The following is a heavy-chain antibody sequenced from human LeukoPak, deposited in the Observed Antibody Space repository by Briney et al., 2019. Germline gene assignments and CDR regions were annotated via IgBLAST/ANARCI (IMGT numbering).Heavy chain of an antibody. J-gene: IGHJ4*02. Sequence: GGSLRLSCAASGFTFSSYAMSWVRQAPGKGLEWVSTITTSGGSTYYADSVKGRFTISRDNSKNTLYLQMNSLRAEDTAIYYCARRSYYDLDYFDYWGQGTLVTVSS. D-gene: IGHD1-26*01. CDR3: ARRSYYDLDYFDY. V-gene: IGHV3-23*01. CDR2: ITTSGGST. CDR1: GFTFSSYA.